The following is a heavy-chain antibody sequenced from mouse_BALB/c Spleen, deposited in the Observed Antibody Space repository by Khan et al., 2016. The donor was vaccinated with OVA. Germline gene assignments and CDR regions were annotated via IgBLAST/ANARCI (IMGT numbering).Heavy chain of an antibody. CDR3: AIMGYNGTMDC. J-gene: IGHJ4*01. V-gene: IGHV9-3-1*01. CDR2: INTYTGEP. CDR1: GFTFTNYG. Sequence: QSQRVQSGPELKKPGETVQISCKASGFTFTNYGMNWVKQAPGKGLKWMGWINTYTGEPTFADDFKGRFAFSLETSASTAYLQINSLKNEDTATYFNAIMGYNGTMDCGGQGTTVTGSS. D-gene: IGHD2-14*01.